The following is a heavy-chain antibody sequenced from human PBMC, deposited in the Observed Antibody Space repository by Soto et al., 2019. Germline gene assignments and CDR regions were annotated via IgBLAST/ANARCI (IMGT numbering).Heavy chain of an antibody. V-gene: IGHV3-53*01. Sequence: LRLSGAASGFTVSSNYMSWVRQAPGKGLEWVSVIYSGGSTYYADSVKGRFTISRDNSKNTLYLQMNSLRAEDTAVYYCARVNSMVRGVILDYGMDVWCQGTSVTVSS. J-gene: IGHJ6*02. CDR1: GFTVSSNY. D-gene: IGHD3-10*01. CDR2: IYSGGST. CDR3: ARVNSMVRGVILDYGMDV.